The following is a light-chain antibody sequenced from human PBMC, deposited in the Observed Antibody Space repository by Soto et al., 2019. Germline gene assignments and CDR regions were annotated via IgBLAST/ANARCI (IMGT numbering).Light chain of an antibody. CDR3: FSYTTSDTVL. CDR1: SSDIGAYHY. J-gene: IGLJ2*01. CDR2: SVN. Sequence: QSALTQAASVSGSPGQSITISCTGTSSDIGAYHYVSWYQQRPGKAPKLMIYSVNNWPSGISNRFSGSKSGNTASLTISGLQAEDEAVYYCFSYTTSDTVLFGGGTKLTVL. V-gene: IGLV2-14*01.